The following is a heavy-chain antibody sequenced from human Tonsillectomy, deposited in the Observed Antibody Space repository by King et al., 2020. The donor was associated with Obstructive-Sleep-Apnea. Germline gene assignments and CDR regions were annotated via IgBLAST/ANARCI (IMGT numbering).Heavy chain of an antibody. CDR1: GGSISSGGYY. D-gene: IGHD5-12*01. J-gene: IGHJ4*02. V-gene: IGHV4-31*03. CDR2: IYYSGST. Sequence: VQLQESGPGLVKPSQTLSLTCTVSGGSISSGGYYWSWIRQHPGKGLEWIGYIYYSGSTYYNPSLKSRVTISVDTSKNQFSLKLSSVTAADTAVYYCARDRHSGYDFDYWGQGTLVTVSS. CDR3: ARDRHSGYDFDY.